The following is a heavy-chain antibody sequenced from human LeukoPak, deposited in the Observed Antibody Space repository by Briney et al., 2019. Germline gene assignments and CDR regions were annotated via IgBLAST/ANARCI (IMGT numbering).Heavy chain of an antibody. CDR2: IYYSGST. J-gene: IGHJ6*02. V-gene: IGHV4-31*03. CDR3: ARSHIVVVTASYYYYYGMDV. D-gene: IGHD2-21*02. Sequence: PSETLSLTCTVSGGPISSGGYYWSWIRQHPGKGLEWIGYIYYSGSTYYNPSLKSRVTISVDTSKNQFSLKLSSVTAADTAMYYCARSHIVVVTASYYYYYGMDVWGQGTTVTVSS. CDR1: GGPISSGGYY.